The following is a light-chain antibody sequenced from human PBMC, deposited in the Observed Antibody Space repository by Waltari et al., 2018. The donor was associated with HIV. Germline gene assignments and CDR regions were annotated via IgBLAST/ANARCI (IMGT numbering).Light chain of an antibody. Sequence: QLVLTQSPSASASLGASVKLTCTLSSGHSSYAIAWHQQQPEKGPRYLMNLNSDGSHNKGDGIPDRFSGSSSGAERYLTISSLRSEDEADYYCQTWGTGIRVFGGGTKLTVL. CDR3: QTWGTGIRV. J-gene: IGLJ3*02. V-gene: IGLV4-69*01. CDR2: LNSDGSH. CDR1: SGHSSYA.